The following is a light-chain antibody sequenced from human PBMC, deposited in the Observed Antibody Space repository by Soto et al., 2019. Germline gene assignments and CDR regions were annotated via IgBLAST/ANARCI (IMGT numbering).Light chain of an antibody. J-gene: IGLJ1*01. CDR1: SSDVGGYNY. V-gene: IGLV2-11*01. Sequence: QSALTQPRSVSGSPGQSVTISCTGTSSDVGGYNYVSWYQQHPGKAPKLMIYDVSKRPSGVPDRFSGSKSGNTASLTISGLQAEDEADYYCRSYAGSYTYVFVTGTKVTVL. CDR3: RSYAGSYTYV. CDR2: DVS.